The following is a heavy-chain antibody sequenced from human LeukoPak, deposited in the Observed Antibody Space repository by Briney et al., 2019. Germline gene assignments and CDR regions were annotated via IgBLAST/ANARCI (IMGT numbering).Heavy chain of an antibody. V-gene: IGHV3-74*01. CDR2: IQGDGSNT. CDR1: GFTFSKNW. D-gene: IGHD6-13*01. CDR3: SRGTSAGGPISPFDF. Sequence: GGSLRLSCVASGFTFSKNWMHRVRQAPGKGLVWVSRIQGDGSNTNYADSVKGRFSISRDNAKNTVYLQMTSLWAEDTGIYYCSRGTSAGGPISPFDFWGQGTVVTVSS. J-gene: IGHJ4*02.